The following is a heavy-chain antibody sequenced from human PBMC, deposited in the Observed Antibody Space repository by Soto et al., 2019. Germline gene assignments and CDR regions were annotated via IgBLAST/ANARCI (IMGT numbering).Heavy chain of an antibody. D-gene: IGHD3-10*01. CDR2: MNAGVGNT. V-gene: IGHV1-3*01. Sequence: HVELVQSGADVKKPGASVTISCKASGYTFTDYALHWVRQAPGQRLEWMGWMNAGVGNTLYSQKFQGRITITRDTAASTAYMELNSLKSEDTAIYYCAGDTGDTLGSLNYGGPGTLVTVSS. CDR3: AGDTGDTLGSLNY. J-gene: IGHJ4*02. CDR1: GYTFTDYA.